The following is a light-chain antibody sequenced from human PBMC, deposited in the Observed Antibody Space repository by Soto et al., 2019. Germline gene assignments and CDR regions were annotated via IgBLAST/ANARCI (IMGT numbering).Light chain of an antibody. CDR1: QSVSSN. V-gene: IGKV3-15*01. CDR2: DAS. Sequence: VMKQSPDTLAVSAWERATLSCMASQSVSSNLAWYQQKPGQAPRLLIYDASTRAPGFPARFSGSGSGTEFTLTISNLQPEDFATYYCQQLNAYPLTFGQGTRLEIK. J-gene: IGKJ5*01. CDR3: QQLNAYPLT.